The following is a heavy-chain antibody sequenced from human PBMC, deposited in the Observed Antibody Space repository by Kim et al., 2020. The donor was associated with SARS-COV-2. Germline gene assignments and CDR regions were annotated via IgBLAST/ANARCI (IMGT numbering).Heavy chain of an antibody. V-gene: IGHV7-4-1*02. J-gene: IGHJ4*02. Sequence: AQGFTGRFVFSLDTSVSTAYLQISSLKAEDTAVYYCARDLKKVATPTFDYWGQGTLVTVSS. D-gene: IGHD5-12*01. CDR3: ARDLKKVATPTFDY.